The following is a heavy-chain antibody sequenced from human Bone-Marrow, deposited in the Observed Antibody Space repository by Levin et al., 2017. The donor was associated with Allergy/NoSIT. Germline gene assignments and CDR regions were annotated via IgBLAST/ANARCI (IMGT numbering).Heavy chain of an antibody. CDR3: ARDVLGVIRALDV. V-gene: IGHV1-69*04. CDR2: IVPKLGVT. CDR1: GGTFSNFA. J-gene: IGHJ3*01. Sequence: AGESLKISCQASGGTFSNFAFSWVRQAPGQSLDWMGRIVPKLGVTNYARKFEGRVTITADTSTGAAYMELSGLTSEDTALYYCARDVLGVIRALDVWGQGTVVTVSS. D-gene: IGHD3-16*01.